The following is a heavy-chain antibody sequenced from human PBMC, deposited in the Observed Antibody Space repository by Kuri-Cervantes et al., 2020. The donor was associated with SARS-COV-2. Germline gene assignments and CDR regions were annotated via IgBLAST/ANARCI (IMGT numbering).Heavy chain of an antibody. V-gene: IGHV4-38-2*02. Sequence: SETLSLTCAVSGYSISSGYYWTWVRQPPGKGLEWIGNIYYSASAFYNPSLKSRVTMSLDMSKSQFSLKLSSVTAADTAVYYCARDSRSWYKLLLDHYYYSYMDVWGKGTTVTVSS. J-gene: IGHJ6*03. CDR3: ARDSRSWYKLLLDHYYYSYMDV. CDR1: GYSISSGYY. D-gene: IGHD1-1*01. CDR2: IYYSASA.